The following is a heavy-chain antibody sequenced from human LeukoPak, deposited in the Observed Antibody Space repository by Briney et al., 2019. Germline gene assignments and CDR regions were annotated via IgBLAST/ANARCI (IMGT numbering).Heavy chain of an antibody. J-gene: IGHJ4*02. CDR2: IYISGTT. D-gene: IGHD6-13*01. V-gene: IGHV4-4*07. CDR1: GGSISSYY. CDR3: ARGVYIAAAQYGY. Sequence: PSETLSLTCTVSGGSISSYYWSWIRQPAGKGLEWIGRIYISGTTNYNPSLKSRVTISVDTSKNQFSLKLSSVTAADTAVYYCARGVYIAAAQYGYWGQGTLVTASS.